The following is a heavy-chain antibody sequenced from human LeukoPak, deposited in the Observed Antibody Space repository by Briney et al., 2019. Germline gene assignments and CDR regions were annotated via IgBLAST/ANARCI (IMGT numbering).Heavy chain of an antibody. D-gene: IGHD2-2*02. CDR3: ARGTPFCSGASCYNY. V-gene: IGHV1-8*01. CDR2: MNPNSGNT. J-gene: IGHJ4*02. CDR1: GYTFTSFD. Sequence: ASVKVSCKASGYTFTSFDINWVRQATGQGLEWMGWMNPNSGNTGYAQNFQGRVTMTRDTSISTAYMELSSLRSGDTAVYYCARGTPFCSGASCYNYWGQGTLVTVSS.